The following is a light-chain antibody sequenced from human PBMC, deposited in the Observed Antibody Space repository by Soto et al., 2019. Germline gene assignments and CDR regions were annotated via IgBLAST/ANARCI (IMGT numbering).Light chain of an antibody. Sequence: EIVLTQSPATLSLSPGERATLSCRASQSVSSYLAWYQQKPGQAPRLIIYDAYNRATGIPARFSGSGSGTAFTLTISSLEPEDVAVYYCQQRSNWPPFTFGPGTKVDIK. CDR2: DAY. CDR3: QQRSNWPPFT. V-gene: IGKV3-11*01. J-gene: IGKJ3*01. CDR1: QSVSSY.